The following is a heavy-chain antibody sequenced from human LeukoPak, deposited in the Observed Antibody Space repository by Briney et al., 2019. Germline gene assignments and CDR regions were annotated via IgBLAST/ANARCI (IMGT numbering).Heavy chain of an antibody. Sequence: PGGSLRLSCAASGFTFSNYNMNWVRHAPGKGLEWVSSISSSNNNIYYADSVKGRFTISRDNAKNSLYLQMNSLRAEDTAVYYCARRSPNYYFDYWGQGTPVTVSS. CDR3: ARRSPNYYFDY. V-gene: IGHV3-21*01. CDR1: GFTFSNYN. CDR2: ISSSNNNI. J-gene: IGHJ4*02.